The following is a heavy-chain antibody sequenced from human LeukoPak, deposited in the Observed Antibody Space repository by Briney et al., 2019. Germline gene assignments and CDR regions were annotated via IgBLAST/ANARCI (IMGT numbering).Heavy chain of an antibody. CDR2: ISWNSGSI. J-gene: IGHJ4*02. CDR3: AKSEGATVRGVVGFDY. Sequence: QSGGSLRLSCAASGFTFDDYAMHWVRQAPGKGLEWVSGISWNSGSIGYADSVKGRFTISRDNAKNSLYLQMNGLRAEDMALYYCAKSEGATVRGVVGFDYWGQGTLVTVSS. V-gene: IGHV3-9*03. CDR1: GFTFDDYA. D-gene: IGHD1-26*01.